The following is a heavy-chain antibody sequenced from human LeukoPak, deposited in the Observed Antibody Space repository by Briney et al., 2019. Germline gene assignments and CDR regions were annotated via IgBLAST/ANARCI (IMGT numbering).Heavy chain of an antibody. CDR1: GYSISSSYY. J-gene: IGHJ2*01. CDR3: ARVYYSRSYDYWYFDL. CDR2: IYYSGNT. D-gene: IGHD6-13*01. Sequence: ASETLSLTCTVSGYSISSSYYWSWIRQPPGKGLEWIGYIYYSGNTNYNPSLKSRVTISVDTSKNQFSLKLSSVTAADAAVYYCARVYYSRSYDYWYFDLWGRGTLVTVSS. V-gene: IGHV4-61*01.